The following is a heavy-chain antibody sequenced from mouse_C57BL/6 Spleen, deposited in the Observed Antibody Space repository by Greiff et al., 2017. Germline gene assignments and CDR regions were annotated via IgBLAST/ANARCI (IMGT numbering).Heavy chain of an antibody. J-gene: IGHJ2*01. CDR1: GYAFSSYW. CDR2: IYPGDGDT. V-gene: IGHV1-80*01. D-gene: IGHD2-4*01. CDR3: ARGGDYGPFDY. Sequence: VQLQQSGASVKISCKASGYAFSSYWMNWVKQRPGKGLEWIGQIYPGDGDTNYNGKFKGKATLTADKSSSTAYMQLSSLTSEDSAVYFCARGGDYGPFDYWGQGTTLTVSS.